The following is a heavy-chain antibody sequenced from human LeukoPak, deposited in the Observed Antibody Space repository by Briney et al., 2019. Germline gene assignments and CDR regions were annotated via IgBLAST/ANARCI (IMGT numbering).Heavy chain of an antibody. D-gene: IGHD3-22*01. CDR1: GFIFSSYN. CDR3: AKDVRATMIVVVTPDAFDI. J-gene: IGHJ3*02. CDR2: ILYDGSKK. Sequence: GGSLRLSCAASGFIFSSYNMHWVRQAPGKGLEWVAAILYDGSKKYYADSVKGRFTISRDNSKNTLYLQMNSLRAEDTAVYYCAKDVRATMIVVVTPDAFDIWGQGTMVTVSS. V-gene: IGHV3-30*18.